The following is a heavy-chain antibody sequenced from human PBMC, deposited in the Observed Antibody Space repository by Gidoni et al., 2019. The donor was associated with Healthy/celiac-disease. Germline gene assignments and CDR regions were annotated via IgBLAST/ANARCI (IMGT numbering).Heavy chain of an antibody. Sequence: QVQLVQSGAEVKKPGASVKVSCKASGYTFTSYYMHWVRQAHGQGLEWMGITHPSGGSTSYEKKFQGRVTMTRDTSTSTVYMELSSLRSEDTAVYYCARDYYDSSGALDAFDIWGQGTMVTVSS. J-gene: IGHJ3*02. CDR1: GYTFTSYY. D-gene: IGHD3-22*01. CDR3: ARDYYDSSGALDAFDI. V-gene: IGHV1-46*01. CDR2: THPSGGST.